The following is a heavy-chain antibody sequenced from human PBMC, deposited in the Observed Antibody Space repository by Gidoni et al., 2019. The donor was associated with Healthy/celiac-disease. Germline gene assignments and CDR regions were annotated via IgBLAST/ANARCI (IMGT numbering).Heavy chain of an antibody. CDR1: GFTFHRHA. Sequence: EVQLLESGGGMVQPGGSLRRSCSVSGFTFHRHAMRWVRQAPRKGLEWVSALSASGGSTFYADSVKGRFTIFRDNSKNTLFLQMSSLRAEDTAVYYCAKEANKYSGTYHGEFHYWGQGTLVTVSS. J-gene: IGHJ4*02. CDR3: AKEANKYSGTYHGEFHY. CDR2: LSASGGST. D-gene: IGHD1-26*01. V-gene: IGHV3-23*01.